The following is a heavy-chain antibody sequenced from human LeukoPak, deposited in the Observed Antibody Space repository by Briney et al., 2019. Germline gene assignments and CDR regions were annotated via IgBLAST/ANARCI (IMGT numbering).Heavy chain of an antibody. CDR1: GFIFSSAV. D-gene: IGHD3-10*01. CDR2: ISSGSGTT. V-gene: IGHV3-23*01. J-gene: IGHJ4*02. CDR3: AKGSAGAGSYRPLDY. Sequence: GGSLRLSCAASGFIFSSAVMSWVRQAPGKELEWVSAISSGSGTTYVESVKGRFTISRDNSRNTLYLQMNTLRAEDTAVYYCAKGSAGAGSYRPLDYWGQGTLVTVSS.